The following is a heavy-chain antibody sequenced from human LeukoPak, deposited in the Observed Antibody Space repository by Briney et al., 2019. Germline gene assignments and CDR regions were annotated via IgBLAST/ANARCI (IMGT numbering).Heavy chain of an antibody. V-gene: IGHV1-58*02. J-gene: IGHJ5*02. D-gene: IGHD3-10*01. CDR1: GFTFTSSA. CDR2: IVVGSGNT. CDR3: GADLTMVRGVPRWFDP. Sequence: SVKVSCKASGFTFTSSAMQWVRQARGQRLEWIGWIVVGSGNTNYAQKFQERVTITRDMSTSTTYMELSSLRSEDTAVYYCGADLTMVRGVPRWFDPWGQGTLVTASS.